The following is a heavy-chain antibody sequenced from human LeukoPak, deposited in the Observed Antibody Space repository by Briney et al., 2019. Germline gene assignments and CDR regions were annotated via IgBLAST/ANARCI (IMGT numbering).Heavy chain of an antibody. J-gene: IGHJ4*02. D-gene: IGHD5-12*01. CDR1: RFTFNSYA. Sequence: GGSLRLSCAASRFTFNSYAMSWVRQAPGKGLEWVSVIGGSNGITFYVGPVKGRFTISRDNSKDTLYLQMNSLRAEDTAVYYCARNENSGWGYFDYWGQGTLVTVSS. CDR2: IGGSNGIT. V-gene: IGHV3-23*01. CDR3: ARNENSGWGYFDY.